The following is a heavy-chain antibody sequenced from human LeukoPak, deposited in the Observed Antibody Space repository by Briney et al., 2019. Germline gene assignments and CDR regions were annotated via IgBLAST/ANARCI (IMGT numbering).Heavy chain of an antibody. CDR2: ISSSGSTI. Sequence: PGRSLRLSCAASGFTFSSYGMNWVRQAPGKGLEWVSYISSSGSTIYYADSVKGRFTISRDNAKKSLYLQMNSLRAEDTAVYYCARARLTDYVWGRRTFDIWGQGTMVTISS. CDR3: ARARLTDYVWGRRTFDI. CDR1: GFTFSSYG. V-gene: IGHV3-48*04. D-gene: IGHD3-16*01. J-gene: IGHJ3*02.